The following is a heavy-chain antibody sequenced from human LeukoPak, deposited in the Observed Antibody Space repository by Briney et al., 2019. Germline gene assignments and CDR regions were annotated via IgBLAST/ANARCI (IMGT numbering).Heavy chain of an antibody. CDR2: INPNSGGT. CDR1: GYTFTGYY. Sequence: ASVKVSCKASGYTFTGYYMHWVRQAPGQGLEWMGWINPNSGGTNYAQKFQGRVIMTRDTSISTAYMELSSLRSEDTAVYYCASSFKRSRYYGSGHIWGQGTMVTVSS. J-gene: IGHJ3*02. CDR3: ASSFKRSRYYGSGHI. D-gene: IGHD3-10*01. V-gene: IGHV1-2*02.